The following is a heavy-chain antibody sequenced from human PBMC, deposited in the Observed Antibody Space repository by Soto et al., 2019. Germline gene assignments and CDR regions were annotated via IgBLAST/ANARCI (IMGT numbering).Heavy chain of an antibody. Sequence: PSETLSLTCTVSGGSIRNGDYYWGWIRQPPGKGLEWIGYVYYSGTTYSHPSLKSRVTISIDTSRNQFSLNLSSVTAADTAVYYCAREFSNSPEAFDSWGQGSLVTVSS. V-gene: IGHV4-61*08. CDR2: VYYSGTT. CDR1: GGSIRNGDYY. J-gene: IGHJ4*02. CDR3: AREFSNSPEAFDS. D-gene: IGHD6-6*01.